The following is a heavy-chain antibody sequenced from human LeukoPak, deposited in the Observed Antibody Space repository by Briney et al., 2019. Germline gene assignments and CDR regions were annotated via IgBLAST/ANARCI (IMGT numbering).Heavy chain of an antibody. D-gene: IGHD1-14*01. Sequence: GGSLRLSCAASGFTFNNYAMNWVRQAPGKGLEWVSVISGSGGTTYYADSVKGRFTISRDSSKNTLYLQMNSLRAEDTAIYYCAKVSGGGLYYDGMDVWGQGTTVTVSS. CDR1: GFTFNNYA. CDR2: ISGSGGTT. CDR3: AKVSGGGLYYDGMDV. J-gene: IGHJ6*02. V-gene: IGHV3-23*01.